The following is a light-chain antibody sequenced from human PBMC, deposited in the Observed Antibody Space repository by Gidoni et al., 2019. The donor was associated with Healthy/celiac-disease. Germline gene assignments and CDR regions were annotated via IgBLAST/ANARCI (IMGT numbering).Light chain of an antibody. CDR2: GAS. J-gene: IGKJ1*01. Sequence: EIGMTQYPATLSVSPGERATLSCRASQSVSSNLAWYQQKPGQAPRLLISGASTRATGIPARFSGSGSGTEFTLTISSLQSEDFAVYYCQQYNNWPPWTFGQGTKVEIK. V-gene: IGKV3-15*01. CDR1: QSVSSN. CDR3: QQYNNWPPWT.